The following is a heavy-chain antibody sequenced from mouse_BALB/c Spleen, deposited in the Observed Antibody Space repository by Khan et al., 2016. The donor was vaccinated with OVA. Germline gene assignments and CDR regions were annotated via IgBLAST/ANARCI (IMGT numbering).Heavy chain of an antibody. CDR3: TRDRIDY. CDR2: INPNTGYT. V-gene: IGHV1-7*01. CDR1: GYTFSTYW. J-gene: IGHJ2*01. Sequence: VQLQQSGAALAKPGASVKMSCKASGYTFSTYWMHWVKQRPGQGLEWIGYINPNTGYTDYNEKFKDKATLSADKSSSTAYMQLSRLTSADSAVYYCTRDRIDYWGQGTTLTVSS.